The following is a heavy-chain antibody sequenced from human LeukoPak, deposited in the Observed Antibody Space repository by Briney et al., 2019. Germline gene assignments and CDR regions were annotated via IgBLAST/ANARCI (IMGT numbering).Heavy chain of an antibody. J-gene: IGHJ6*02. CDR2: IIPILGIA. D-gene: IGHD4-23*01. CDR1: GGTFSSYA. V-gene: IGHV1-69*04. Sequence: PVKVSCKASGGTFSSYAISWVRQAPGQGLEWMGRIIPILGIANCAQKFQGRVTITADKSTSTAYMELSSLRSEDTAVYYCARYGGNGDYYYYYGMDVWGQGTTVTVSS. CDR3: ARYGGNGDYYYYYGMDV.